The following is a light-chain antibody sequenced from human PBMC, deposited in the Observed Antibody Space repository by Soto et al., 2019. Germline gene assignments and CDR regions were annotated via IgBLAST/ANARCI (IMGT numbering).Light chain of an antibody. CDR2: GAS. CDR3: QQRHNWPIT. Sequence: PGERATLSCRASQSLSKSLVWYQQKPGQAPRLLIDGASNRATGVPARFSGSGSGTDFTLTISGLEPADLGVYYCQQRHNWPITFGQGTRLEIK. CDR1: QSLSKS. V-gene: IGKV3-11*01. J-gene: IGKJ5*01.